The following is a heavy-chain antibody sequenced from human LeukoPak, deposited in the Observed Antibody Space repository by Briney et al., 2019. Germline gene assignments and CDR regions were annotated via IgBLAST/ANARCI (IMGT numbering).Heavy chain of an antibody. CDR2: IYYTGST. D-gene: IGHD6-19*01. J-gene: IGHJ5*02. Sequence: SETLSLTCTVSGGSISGYYWSWIRQPPGKGLEWIGYIYYTGSTNYNPSLKSRVSMSIDTSKNQFSLKLNSVTAADTAVYYCARPPYSSGLGGNWFDPWGQGTLVTVSS. V-gene: IGHV4-59*01. CDR3: ARPPYSSGLGGNWFDP. CDR1: GGSISGYY.